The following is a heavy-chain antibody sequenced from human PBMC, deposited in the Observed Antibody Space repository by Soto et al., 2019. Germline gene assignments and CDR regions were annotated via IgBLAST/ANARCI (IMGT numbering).Heavy chain of an antibody. CDR2: MHADTGKT. J-gene: IGHJ4*02. CDR3: AREGSGSYPYDY. D-gene: IGHD1-26*01. CDR1: GNTFTNLD. Sequence: GASVKVSCKTSGNTFTNLDLNWVRQAPGQGLDWMGWMHADTGKTGHAQKFQGWVTMTRDTSISTAYMELSRLRSDDTAVYYCAREGSGSYPYDYWGQGTLVTVSS. V-gene: IGHV1-8*01.